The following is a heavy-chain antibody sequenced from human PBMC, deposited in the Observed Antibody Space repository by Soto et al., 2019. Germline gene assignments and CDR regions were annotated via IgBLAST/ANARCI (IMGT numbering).Heavy chain of an antibody. CDR2: IYSGGYT. J-gene: IGHJ4*02. Sequence: EVQLVESGGGLIQPGGSLRLSCAVSGFTVSNNYMSWVRQAPGKGLEGVSVIYSGGYTAYGDSVKGRFTISRDNSKNTQYFKMDSLRADAPAVFYCAARGGGGGYWGQGTLVTVSS. CDR1: GFTVSNNY. CDR3: AARGGGGGY. D-gene: IGHD3-10*01. V-gene: IGHV3-53*01.